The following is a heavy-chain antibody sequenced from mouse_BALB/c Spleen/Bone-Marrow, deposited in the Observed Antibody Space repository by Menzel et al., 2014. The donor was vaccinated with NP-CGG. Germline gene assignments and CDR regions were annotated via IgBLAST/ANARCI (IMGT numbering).Heavy chain of an antibody. CDR1: GYSITSGYY. CDR2: ISYDGSN. D-gene: IGHD2-3*01. CDR3: ARGDGYYGGAMDY. Sequence: EVQLVESGPGLVKPSQSLSLTCSVTGYSITSGYYWNWIRQFPGNKLEWMGYISYDGSNNYNPSLKNRISITRDTSKNQFFLKLNSVTTEDTATYYCARGDGYYGGAMDYWGQGTSVTVPS. V-gene: IGHV3-6*02. J-gene: IGHJ4*01.